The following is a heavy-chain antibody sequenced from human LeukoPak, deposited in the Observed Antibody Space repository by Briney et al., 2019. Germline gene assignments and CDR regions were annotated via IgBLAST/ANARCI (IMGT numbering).Heavy chain of an antibody. D-gene: IGHD6-19*01. CDR1: GFTFGDYA. CDR2: IGSKAYGMTT. V-gene: IGHV3-49*03. J-gene: IGHJ4*02. Sequence: GGSLRLSCTVSGFTFGDYAMSWFRQAPGKGREWVGFIGSKAYGMTTQYAASVKGRFTISRDDSKSIAYLQMSSLITEDTAVYYCVRRGSGWPFDYWGQGTLVTVSS. CDR3: VRRGSGWPFDY.